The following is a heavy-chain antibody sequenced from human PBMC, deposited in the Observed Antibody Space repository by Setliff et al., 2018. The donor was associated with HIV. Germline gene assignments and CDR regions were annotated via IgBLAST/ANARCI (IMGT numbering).Heavy chain of an antibody. Sequence: PGGSLRLSCEASGFTLTKYTMNWVRQAPGKGLEWVSFISTSGSPIYYADSVKGRFTISRDNAKNSLYLQMHSLRAEDTAIYYCAKMTPSYYFYMDAWGNGTTVTVSS. CDR1: GFTLTKYT. V-gene: IGHV3-48*04. D-gene: IGHD2-15*01. J-gene: IGHJ6*03. CDR2: ISTSGSPI. CDR3: AKMTPSYYFYMDA.